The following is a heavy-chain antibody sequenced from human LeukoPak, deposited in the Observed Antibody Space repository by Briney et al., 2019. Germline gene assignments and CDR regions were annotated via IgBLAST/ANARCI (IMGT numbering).Heavy chain of an antibody. V-gene: IGHV3-30-3*01. CDR3: ARAQLGRRNWGWGAFDI. D-gene: IGHD7-27*01. CDR2: ISYDGSNK. Sequence: PGRSLRLSCAASGFTFSSYAMHWVRQAPGKGLEWVAVISYDGSNKYYADSVKGRFTISRDNSKNTLYLQMNSLGAEDTAVYYCARAQLGRRNWGWGAFDIWGQGTMVTVSS. CDR1: GFTFSSYA. J-gene: IGHJ3*02.